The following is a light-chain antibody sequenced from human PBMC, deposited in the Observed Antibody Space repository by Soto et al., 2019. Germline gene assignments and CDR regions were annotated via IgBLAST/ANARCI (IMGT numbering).Light chain of an antibody. CDR2: AAS. J-gene: IGKJ1*01. CDR3: QQSYSFPWT. Sequence: DIQMTQSPSSLSASVGDRVTITCRASQSTSGYLNWHQHKPGKAPNLLIYAASTLQSGVPSRFSGSGSGTDYTLTISSLQREDFATYYCQQSYSFPWTFGQGTKVEIK. V-gene: IGKV1-39*01. CDR1: QSTSGY.